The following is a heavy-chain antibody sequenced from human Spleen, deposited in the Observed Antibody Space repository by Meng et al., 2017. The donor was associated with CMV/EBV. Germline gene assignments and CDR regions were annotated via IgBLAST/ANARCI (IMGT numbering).Heavy chain of an antibody. J-gene: IGHJ4*02. D-gene: IGHD4-23*01. CDR2: MNPNSGYT. V-gene: IGHV1-8*01. Sequence: CQASGYTFTSYYINWVRQAPGQGLEWVGWMNPNSGYTGYAQKFQDRVTLTSSTSMSTAYMELSSLTSNDTAVYFCARGLIAITPGLDYWGQGALVTVSS. CDR3: ARGLIAITPGLDY. CDR1: GYTFTSYY.